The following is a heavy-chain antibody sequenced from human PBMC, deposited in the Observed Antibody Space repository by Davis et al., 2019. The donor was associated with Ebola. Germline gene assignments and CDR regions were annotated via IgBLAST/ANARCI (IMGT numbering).Heavy chain of an antibody. Sequence: PSETLSLTCAVYGESFSAYYWTWIRQPPGKGLEWIGEINHTGNTNYNPSLKSRVRTSVDTSKNQVSLKVNSVTAADTAVYYCASTRRGQLARFDYWGQGTRVTVSS. V-gene: IGHV4-34*01. CDR3: ASTRRGQLARFDY. J-gene: IGHJ4*02. CDR2: INHTGNT. CDR1: GESFSAYY. D-gene: IGHD1-1*01.